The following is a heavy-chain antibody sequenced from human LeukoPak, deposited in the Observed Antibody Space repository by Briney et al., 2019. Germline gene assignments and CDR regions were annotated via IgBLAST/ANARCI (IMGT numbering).Heavy chain of an antibody. CDR2: ISGSGGST. D-gene: IGHD6-19*01. Sequence: GGSLRLSCAAPGFTFSSYAMTWVRRAPGKGLEWVSAISGSGGSTHYADSVKGRLTISRDNSKKTLYLQMNSLRAEDTAVYYCAKDRSSSGWYYFDYWGQGTLVTVPS. CDR1: GFTFSSYA. V-gene: IGHV3-23*01. CDR3: AKDRSSSGWYYFDY. J-gene: IGHJ4*02.